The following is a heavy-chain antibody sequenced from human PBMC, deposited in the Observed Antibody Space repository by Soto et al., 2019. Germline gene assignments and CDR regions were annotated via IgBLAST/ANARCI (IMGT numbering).Heavy chain of an antibody. CDR3: AKGGYSYGSYYYYGMDV. CDR1: GGTFSSYA. CDR2: IIPIFGTA. V-gene: IGHV1-69*01. D-gene: IGHD5-18*01. Sequence: QVQLVQSGAEVKKPGSSVKVSCKASGGTFSSYAISWVRQAPGQGLEWMGGIIPIFGTANYAQKVQGRVTITADESTSTAYMELSSLRSEDTAVYYCAKGGYSYGSYYYYGMDVWGQGTTVTVSS. J-gene: IGHJ6*02.